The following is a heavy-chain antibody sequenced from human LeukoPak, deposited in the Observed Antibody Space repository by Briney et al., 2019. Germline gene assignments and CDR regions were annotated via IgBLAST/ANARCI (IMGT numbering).Heavy chain of an antibody. Sequence: GGSLRLTCAASGFTFSDYYMSWIRQAPGKGLQWVSYITNSGSTIYYADSVKGRLTISRDNAKKSLYLQMNNLRAEDTAVYYCARGSRYYYGSGSYPFDYWGQGTLVTVSS. CDR3: ARGSRYYYGSGSYPFDY. CDR1: GFTFSDYY. J-gene: IGHJ4*02. V-gene: IGHV3-11*01. CDR2: ITNSGSTI. D-gene: IGHD3-10*01.